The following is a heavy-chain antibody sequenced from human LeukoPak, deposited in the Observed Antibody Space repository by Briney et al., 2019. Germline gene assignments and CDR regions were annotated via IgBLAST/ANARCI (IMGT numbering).Heavy chain of an antibody. V-gene: IGHV1-69*05. CDR2: IIPIFGTA. J-gene: IGHJ5*02. CDR1: GGTFSSYA. CDR3: ASSVAGKGDWFDP. Sequence: SVKVSCKASGGTFSSYAISWVRQAPGQGLEWMGRIIPIFGTANYAQKFQGRVTITTDESTGTAYMVLSSLRSEDTAVYYCASSVAGKGDWFDPWGQGTLVTVSS. D-gene: IGHD6-19*01.